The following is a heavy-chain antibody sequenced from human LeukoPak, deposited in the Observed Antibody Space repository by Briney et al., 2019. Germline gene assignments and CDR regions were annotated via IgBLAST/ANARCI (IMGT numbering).Heavy chain of an antibody. Sequence: PGGSLRLSCAASGFAFSTYDMHWVRQAPGKGLEWVAFIRYDGSNKYYADSVKGRFTISRDNSKNTLFLQMNSLRAEDTAVYYCAKSTTYYYDSSDYYSYSTGDWGQGTLVTVSS. CDR3: AKSTTYYYDSSDYYSYSTGD. D-gene: IGHD3-22*01. V-gene: IGHV3-30*02. J-gene: IGHJ4*02. CDR1: GFAFSTYD. CDR2: IRYDGSNK.